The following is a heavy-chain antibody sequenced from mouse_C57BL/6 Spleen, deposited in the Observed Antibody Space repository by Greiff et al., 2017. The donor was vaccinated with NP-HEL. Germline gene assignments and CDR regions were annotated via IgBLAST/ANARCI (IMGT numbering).Heavy chain of an antibody. CDR1: GFNIKDYY. Sequence: EVQLQQSGAELVRPGASVKLSCTASGFNIKDYYMHWVKQRPEQGLEWIGRIDPEDGDTEYAPKFQGKATMTADTSSNTAYLQLSSLTSEDTAVYYCTTPYYGSSSGYFDYWGQGTTLTVSS. CDR2: IDPEDGDT. J-gene: IGHJ2*01. CDR3: TTPYYGSSSGYFDY. D-gene: IGHD1-1*01. V-gene: IGHV14-1*01.